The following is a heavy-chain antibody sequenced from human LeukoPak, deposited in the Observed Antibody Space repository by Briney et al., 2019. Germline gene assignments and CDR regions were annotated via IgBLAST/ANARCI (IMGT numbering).Heavy chain of an antibody. V-gene: IGHV3-33*01. CDR2: IWYDGSNK. J-gene: IGHJ4*02. Sequence: PGGSLRLSCAASGFTFSSYGMHWVRQAPGKGLEWVAVIWYDGSNKYYADSVKGRFTISRDNSKNTLYLQMNSLRAEDTAVYYCARGPRYHAPEHYFDYWGQGTLVTVSS. D-gene: IGHD1-14*01. CDR3: ARGPRYHAPEHYFDY. CDR1: GFTFSSYG.